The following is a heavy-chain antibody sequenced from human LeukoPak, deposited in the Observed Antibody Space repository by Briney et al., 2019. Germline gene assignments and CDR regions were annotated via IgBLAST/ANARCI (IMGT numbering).Heavy chain of an antibody. J-gene: IGHJ4*02. D-gene: IGHD6-6*01. Sequence: SETLSLTCAVSGASITSFHWTWFRQPAGRGLEWIGLIYTSGSTLYNTFLQSRVAMSVDVTKNHLSLKLSYVTAADAATYYCARKDGDYWGQGTLVTVSS. CDR1: GASITSFH. CDR3: ARKDGDY. CDR2: IYTSGST. V-gene: IGHV4-4*07.